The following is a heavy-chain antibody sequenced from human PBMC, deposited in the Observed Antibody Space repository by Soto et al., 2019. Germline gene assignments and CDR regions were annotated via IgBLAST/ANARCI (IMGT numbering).Heavy chain of an antibody. CDR3: ARDRRDYYGSGSNYAFDI. CDR1: GGTFSSYA. CDR2: IIPIFGTA. J-gene: IGHJ3*02. D-gene: IGHD3-10*01. Sequence: SVKVSCKASGGTFSSYAISWVRQAPGQGLEWMGGIIPIFGTANYAQKFQGRVTITADESTSTAYMELSSLRSEDTAVYYCARDRRDYYGSGSNYAFDIWGQGTMVTVSS. V-gene: IGHV1-69*13.